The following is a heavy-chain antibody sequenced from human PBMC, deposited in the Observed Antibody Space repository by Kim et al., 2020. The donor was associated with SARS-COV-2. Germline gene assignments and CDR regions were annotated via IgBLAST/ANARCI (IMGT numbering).Heavy chain of an antibody. CDR1: GGSFSGYY. V-gene: IGHV4-34*01. CDR2: INHSGST. CDR3: ASRFYDFWSGYYSLDY. J-gene: IGHJ4*02. D-gene: IGHD3-3*01. Sequence: SETLSLTCAVYGGSFSGYYWSWIRQPPGKGLEWIGEINHSGSTNYNPSLKSRVTISVDTSKNQFSLKLSSVTAADTAVYYCASRFYDFWSGYYSLDYWGQGTLVTVSS.